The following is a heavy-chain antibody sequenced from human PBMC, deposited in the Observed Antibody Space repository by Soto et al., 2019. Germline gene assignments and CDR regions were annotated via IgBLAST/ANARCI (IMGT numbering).Heavy chain of an antibody. Sequence: SETLSLTCAVSGGSISSGAYSWSWIRQPPGKGLEWVGYIYHSGSTYYNPSLKSRVTISVDRSKNRFSLNLNSVTAADTAVYYGARLGGFFQAFDSWGKGTLVTVSS. D-gene: IGHD2-15*01. CDR1: GGSISSGAYS. CDR3: ARLGGFFQAFDS. V-gene: IGHV4-30-2*01. CDR2: IYHSGST. J-gene: IGHJ4*02.